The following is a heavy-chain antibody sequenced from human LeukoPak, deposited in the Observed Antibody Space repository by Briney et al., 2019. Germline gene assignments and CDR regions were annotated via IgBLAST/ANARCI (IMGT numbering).Heavy chain of an antibody. CDR2: IIPIFGTA. Sequence: ASVKVSCKASGGTFSSYAISWVRQAPGQGLEWMGGIIPIFGTANYAQKFQGRVTITADESTSTAYMELSSLRSEDTAVHYCARGHVDTAMVSGFDPWGQGTLVTVSS. D-gene: IGHD5-18*01. J-gene: IGHJ5*02. V-gene: IGHV1-69*13. CDR1: GGTFSSYA. CDR3: ARGHVDTAMVSGFDP.